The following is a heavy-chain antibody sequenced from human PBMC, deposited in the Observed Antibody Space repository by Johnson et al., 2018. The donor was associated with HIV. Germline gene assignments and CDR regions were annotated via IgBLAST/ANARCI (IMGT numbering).Heavy chain of an antibody. J-gene: IGHJ3*02. Sequence: VQLVESGGGVVQPGRSLRLSCAASGFTFSIYGMHWVRQAPGKGLEWVSYISNSGGTIYSADSVQGRFTISRDNAKNSLFLQMNSLRAEDTAVYYCARGGIRGYSYGPGAFDIWGQGTMVTVSS. V-gene: IGHV3-48*04. CDR2: ISNSGGTI. CDR3: ARGGIRGYSYGPGAFDI. CDR1: GFTFSIYG. D-gene: IGHD5-18*01.